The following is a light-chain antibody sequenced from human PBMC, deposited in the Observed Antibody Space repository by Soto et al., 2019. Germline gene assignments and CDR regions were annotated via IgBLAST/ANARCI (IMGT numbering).Light chain of an antibody. Sequence: IVMTQSPATLSVSPGERATLSCRASQTISNNLAWYQQKPGQAPRLLIYGASTRATGIPARFSGSGSGTELTLTISSLQSEDFAVYFCQQYNNWPPMYTFGQGTQLEI. V-gene: IGKV3-15*01. CDR2: GAS. J-gene: IGKJ2*01. CDR3: QQYNNWPPMYT. CDR1: QTISNN.